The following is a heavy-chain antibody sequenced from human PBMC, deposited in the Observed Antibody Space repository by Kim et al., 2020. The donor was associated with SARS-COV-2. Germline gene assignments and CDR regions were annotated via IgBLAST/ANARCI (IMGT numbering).Heavy chain of an antibody. CDR3: ATWSRYCSSNSCYRDWFDP. CDR2: FDPEDGET. Sequence: ASVKVSCKVSGYTLTELSMHWVRQAPGKGLEWMGGFDPEDGETIYAQKFQGRVTMTEDTSTDTAYMELSSLRSEDTAVYYCATWSRYCSSNSCYRDWFDPWGQGTLVTVSS. V-gene: IGHV1-24*01. D-gene: IGHD2-2*02. J-gene: IGHJ5*02. CDR1: GYTLTELS.